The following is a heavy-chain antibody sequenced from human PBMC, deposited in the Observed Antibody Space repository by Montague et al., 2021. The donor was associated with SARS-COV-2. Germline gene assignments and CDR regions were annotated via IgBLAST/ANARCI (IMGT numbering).Heavy chain of an antibody. CDR3: VEIVGAADY. Sequence: SETRSLTCTVSGGSISSSSYYWGWIRQPPGKGLECIGSIYYSGSTYYNPSLKSRVTISVDTSKNQFSLKLSSVTAADTAVYYCVEIVGAADYWGQGTLVTVSS. J-gene: IGHJ4*02. D-gene: IGHD1-26*01. CDR2: IYYSGST. CDR1: GGSISSSSYY. V-gene: IGHV4-39*01.